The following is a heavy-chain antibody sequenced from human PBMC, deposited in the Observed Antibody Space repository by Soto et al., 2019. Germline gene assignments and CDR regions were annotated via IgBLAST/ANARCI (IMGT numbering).Heavy chain of an antibody. V-gene: IGHV5-51*01. CDR3: ARLPVEMATTPFDY. D-gene: IGHD5-12*01. Sequence: GESLKISCKGSGYSFNSYWSGWVRQMPGKGLEWMGIIYPGDSDTRYSPSFQGQVTISADKSISTAYLQWSSLKASDTAMYYCARLPVEMATTPFDYWGQGTLVTVSS. CDR2: IYPGDSDT. J-gene: IGHJ4*02. CDR1: GYSFNSYW.